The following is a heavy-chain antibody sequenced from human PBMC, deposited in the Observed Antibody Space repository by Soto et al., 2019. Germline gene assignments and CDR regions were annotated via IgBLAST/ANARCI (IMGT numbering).Heavy chain of an antibody. CDR1: GGTFSSYA. V-gene: IGHV1-69*13. Sequence: ASVKVSCKASGGTFSSYAISWVRQAPGQGLEWMGGIIPIFGTANYAQKFQGRVTITADESTSTAYMELSSLRSEDTAVYYCARDLPGPKPYYFDYWGQGTLVTVSS. CDR3: ARDLPGPKPYYFDY. CDR2: IIPIFGTA. J-gene: IGHJ4*02.